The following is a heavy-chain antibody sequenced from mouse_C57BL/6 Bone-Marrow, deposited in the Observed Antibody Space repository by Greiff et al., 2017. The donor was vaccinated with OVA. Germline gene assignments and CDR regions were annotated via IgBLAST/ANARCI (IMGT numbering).Heavy chain of an antibody. CDR2: ISDGGSYT. Sequence: EVQVVESGGGLVKPGGSLKLSCAASGFTFSSYAMSWVRQTPEKRLEWVATISDGGSYTYYPDNVKGRFTISRDDAKNNLYLQMSHLKSEDTAMYYCARDWNITTVVATDYAMDYWGQGTSVTVSS. D-gene: IGHD1-1*01. CDR3: ARDWNITTVVATDYAMDY. CDR1: GFTFSSYA. V-gene: IGHV5-4*01. J-gene: IGHJ4*01.